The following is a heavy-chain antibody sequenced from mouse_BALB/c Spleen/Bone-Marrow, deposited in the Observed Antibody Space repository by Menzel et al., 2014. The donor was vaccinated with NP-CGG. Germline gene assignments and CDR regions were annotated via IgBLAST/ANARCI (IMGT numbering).Heavy chain of an antibody. D-gene: IGHD3-1*01. CDR1: GYTFSNYW. Sequence: EVKLMESGTVLARPGAAVKMSCKASGYTFSNYWMHWVKQRPGQGLEWIGTIYPGNSDTTYNQKFKGKAKLTAVTSTSTAYMELSSLTNEDSAVCYCTTLARSDFDYWGQGTTLTVSS. CDR2: IYPGNSDT. V-gene: IGHV1-5*01. CDR3: TTLARSDFDY. J-gene: IGHJ2*01.